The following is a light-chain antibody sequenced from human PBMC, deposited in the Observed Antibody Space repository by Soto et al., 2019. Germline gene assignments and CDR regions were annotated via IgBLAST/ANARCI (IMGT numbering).Light chain of an antibody. Sequence: EIVMTQSPATLSVSPGDRATLSCRASQSVSSNLAWYQQTPGQAPRLLIYGASTRATGVPARFSGRGSGTEFTLTISSLLSEDFAVYYCQQYNDWPPWTFGQGTKVDIK. J-gene: IGKJ1*01. CDR1: QSVSSN. CDR3: QQYNDWPPWT. V-gene: IGKV3-15*01. CDR2: GAS.